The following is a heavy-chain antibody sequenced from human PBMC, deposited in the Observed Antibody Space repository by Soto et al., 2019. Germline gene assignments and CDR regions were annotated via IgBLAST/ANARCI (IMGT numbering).Heavy chain of an antibody. J-gene: IGHJ4*02. CDR3: ARQMGGSGWYFDY. D-gene: IGHD6-19*01. Sequence: GGSLRLSCAASGFTFSSFALHWVRRAPGKGLEGVAVISSDGKNKYYADSVRGRITISRDNSKNTLYLQMNSLRDEDTAIYYCARQMGGSGWYFDYWGQGTLVTVSS. CDR2: ISSDGKNK. CDR1: GFTFSSFA. V-gene: IGHV3-30*04.